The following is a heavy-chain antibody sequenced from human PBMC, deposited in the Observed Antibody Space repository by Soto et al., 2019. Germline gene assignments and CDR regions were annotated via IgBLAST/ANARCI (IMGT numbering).Heavy chain of an antibody. CDR2: INPNSGGT. CDR3: ARANIGYCISTSCYESADAFDI. Sequence: ASVKVSCKASGYTFTGYYMHWVRQAPGQGLEWMGWINPNSGGTNYAQKFQGWVTMTRDTSISTAYMELSRLRSDDTAVYYCARANIGYCISTSCYESADAFDIWGQGTMVTVSS. D-gene: IGHD2-2*01. CDR1: GYTFTGYY. J-gene: IGHJ3*02. V-gene: IGHV1-2*04.